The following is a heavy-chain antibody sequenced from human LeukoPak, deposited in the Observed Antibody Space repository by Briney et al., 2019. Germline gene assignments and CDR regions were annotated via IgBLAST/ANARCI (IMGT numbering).Heavy chain of an antibody. V-gene: IGHV4-34*01. CDR3: VVFAGY. CDR1: GGSFNGYF. Sequence: SETLSLTCAVYGGSFNGYFWSWIRQPPGKGLEWIGEINHSGSPNYNPSLKSRVTISVDTSKNQFSLKLTSVTAADTAVYYCVVFAGYWGQGTLVIVSS. J-gene: IGHJ4*02. CDR2: INHSGSP.